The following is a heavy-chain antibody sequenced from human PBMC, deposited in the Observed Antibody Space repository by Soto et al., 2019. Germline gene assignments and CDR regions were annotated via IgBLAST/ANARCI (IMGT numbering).Heavy chain of an antibody. V-gene: IGHV3-11*01. Sequence: QVQLVESGGGLVKAGGYLSLFCAASGFTFSDYHMSWIRLAPGKGLESSSYINSSGSNTYYADSLNGRFTISGDHAKNSLYLQMNCLRAEETAIYDCAIATSAWDHDAFDLWGQGTMVTVSS. CDR3: AIATSAWDHDAFDL. D-gene: IGHD6-19*01. CDR2: INSSGSNT. CDR1: GFTFSDYH. J-gene: IGHJ3*01.